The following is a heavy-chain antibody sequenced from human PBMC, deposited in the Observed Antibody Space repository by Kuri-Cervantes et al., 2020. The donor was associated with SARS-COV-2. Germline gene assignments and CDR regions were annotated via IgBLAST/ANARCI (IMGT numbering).Heavy chain of an antibody. J-gene: IGHJ6*03. D-gene: IGHD3-22*01. V-gene: IGHV4-4*09. CDR1: GFTFSSFW. CDR3: ARVRYYDTSDGYYYYYYMDV. CDR2: IYASGGT. Sequence: ESLKISCAASGFTFSSFWMSWVRQAPGKGLEWIGFIYASGGTSYNASLKSRVTISVDTSKNQFSLKLGPVTAADTAVYYCARVRYYDTSDGYYYYYYMDVWGKGTTVTVSS.